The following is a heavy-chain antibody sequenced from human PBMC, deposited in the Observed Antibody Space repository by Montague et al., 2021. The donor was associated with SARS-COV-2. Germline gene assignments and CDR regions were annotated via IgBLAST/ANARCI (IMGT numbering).Heavy chain of an antibody. J-gene: IGHJ4*02. CDR2: ISWNSGSI. CDR3: AKDGSHSSGYYYEGGFDS. D-gene: IGHD3-22*01. Sequence: SRRLSLSASGFIFEDYAMHWVRQAPGKGLEWVSGISWNSGSIAYADSVKGRFTISRENAKNSLYLQMSSLRPEDTALYYCAKDGSHSSGYYYEGGFDSWGQGTPVTVSS. CDR1: GFIFEDYA. V-gene: IGHV3-9*01.